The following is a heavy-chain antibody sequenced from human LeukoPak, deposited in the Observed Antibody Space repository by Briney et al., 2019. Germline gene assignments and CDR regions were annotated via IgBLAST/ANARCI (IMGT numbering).Heavy chain of an antibody. CDR3: ARAGGEGYYDSSGKSSFDY. CDR1: GGSISIYY. V-gene: IGHV4-59*01. Sequence: SETLSLTCTVYGGSISIYYWSWIRQPPGKGLEWIGYIYYSGSTNYNPSLKSRVTISVDTSKNQFSLKLSSVTAADTAVYYCARAGGEGYYDSSGKSSFDYWGQGTLVTVSS. J-gene: IGHJ4*02. CDR2: IYYSGST. D-gene: IGHD3-22*01.